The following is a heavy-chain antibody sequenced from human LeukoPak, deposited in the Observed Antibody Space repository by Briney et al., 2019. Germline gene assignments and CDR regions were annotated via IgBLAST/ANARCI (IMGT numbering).Heavy chain of an antibody. CDR2: ISYDGSNK. CDR3: AKDRSGTYCVDY. V-gene: IGHV3-30*18. CDR1: GFTFSSYG. D-gene: IGHD1-26*01. J-gene: IGHJ4*02. Sequence: QTGGSLRLSCAASGFTFSSYGMHWVRQAPGKGLEWVAVISYDGSNKHYADSVKGRFTISRDDSKNTLYLQMDSLRPEDTAVYSCAKDRSGTYCVDYWGQGTLVTVSS.